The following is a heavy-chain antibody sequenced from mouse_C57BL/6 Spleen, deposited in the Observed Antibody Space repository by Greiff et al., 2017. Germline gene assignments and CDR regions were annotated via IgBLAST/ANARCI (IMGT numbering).Heavy chain of an antibody. Sequence: EVKLVESGGGLVKPGGSLTLSCAASGFTFSDYGMHWVRQAPEKGLEWVAYISSGSSTNYYADTVKGRFTISRDNAKNTLFLQMTSLRSEDTAMYYCARDYDYDGGFAYWGQGTLVTVSA. D-gene: IGHD2-4*01. CDR1: GFTFSDYG. V-gene: IGHV5-17*01. CDR2: ISSGSSTN. J-gene: IGHJ3*01. CDR3: ARDYDYDGGFAY.